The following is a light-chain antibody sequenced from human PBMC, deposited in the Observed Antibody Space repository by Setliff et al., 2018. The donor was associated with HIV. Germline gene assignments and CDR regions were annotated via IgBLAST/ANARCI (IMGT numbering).Light chain of an antibody. CDR3: NSYTSRSTFR. J-gene: IGLJ2*01. V-gene: IGLV2-14*03. CDR2: AVT. Sequence: QSALTQPASLSGSPGQSITISCTGTTSDIGGYNFVSWYQQHPGKAPKLLIYAVTKRPSGVSARFSASKSGNTASLTISGLQDEDEADYYCNSYTSRSTFRFGGGTKVTVL. CDR1: TSDIGGYNF.